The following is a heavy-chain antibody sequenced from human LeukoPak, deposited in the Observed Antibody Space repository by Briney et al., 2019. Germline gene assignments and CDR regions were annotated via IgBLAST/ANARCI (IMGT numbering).Heavy chain of an antibody. J-gene: IGHJ4*02. Sequence: GRSLSLACAPAGLTFTSYGMRWVSLAPGKWMGWESVSLLDGSNTYYATSVKGRFTISRVHSKNTLYKQMNRQRGEDTAVYYRAKARSSLAGDCSFYYCGQG. CDR3: AKARSSLAGDCSFYY. CDR1: GLTFTSYG. CDR2: SLLDGSNT. D-gene: IGHD2-21*02. V-gene: IGHV3-30*18.